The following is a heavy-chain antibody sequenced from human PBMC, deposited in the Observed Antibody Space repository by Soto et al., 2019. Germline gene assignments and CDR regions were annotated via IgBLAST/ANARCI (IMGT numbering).Heavy chain of an antibody. V-gene: IGHV1-18*04. CDR3: ARDGYYDSSGDNTAYYYYGMHG. CDR2: ISAYNGNT. CDR1: GYTFTSYG. Sequence: ASVKVSCKASGYTFTSYGISWVRQAPGHGLEWMGWISAYNGNTNYAQKLQGRVTMTTDTSTSTAYMELRSLRSDDTAVYYCARDGYYDSSGDNTAYYYYGMHGSGPGTTVSVAS. D-gene: IGHD3-22*01. J-gene: IGHJ6*02.